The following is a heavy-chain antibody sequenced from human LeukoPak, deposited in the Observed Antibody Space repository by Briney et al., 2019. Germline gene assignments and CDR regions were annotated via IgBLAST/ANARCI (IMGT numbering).Heavy chain of an antibody. CDR3: ARDPAGYYDSSGYAAFDI. CDR2: ISSSSSYI. V-gene: IGHV3-21*01. CDR1: GFTFSSYS. Sequence: GGSLRLSCAASGFTFSSYSMNWARQAPGKGLEWVSSISSSSSYIYYADSVKGRFTISRDNAKNSLYLQMNSLRAEDTAVYYCARDPAGYYDSSGYAAFDIWGQGTMVTVSS. J-gene: IGHJ3*02. D-gene: IGHD3-22*01.